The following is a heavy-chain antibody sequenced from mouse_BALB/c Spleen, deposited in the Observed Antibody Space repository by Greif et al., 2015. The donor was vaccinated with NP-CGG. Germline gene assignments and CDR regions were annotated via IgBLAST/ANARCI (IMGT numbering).Heavy chain of an antibody. CDR3: GRTYDYDGVYFDY. J-gene: IGHJ2*01. CDR2: INPYNGDT. CDR1: GYSFTGYF. V-gene: IGHV1-37*01. Sequence: VQLQQSGPELVKPGASVKISCKASGYSFTGYFMNWVKQGHGKSLEWIGRINPYNGDTFYNQKFKGKATLTVDKSSSTAHMELLSLTSEDSAVYYCGRTYDYDGVYFDYWGQGTTLTVSS. D-gene: IGHD2-4*01.